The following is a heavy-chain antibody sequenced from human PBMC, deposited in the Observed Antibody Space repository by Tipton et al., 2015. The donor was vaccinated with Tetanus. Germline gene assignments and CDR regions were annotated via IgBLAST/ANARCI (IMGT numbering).Heavy chain of an antibody. CDR3: ARDPNSSGWYPAYFDF. CDR1: GFTFSSYG. V-gene: IGHV3-30*03. J-gene: IGHJ4*02. CDR2: ISHDGSSE. D-gene: IGHD6-19*01. Sequence: SLRLSCTASGFTFSSYGMHWVRQAPGKGLEWVAVISHDGSSEYYADSVKGRFTISRDNSKNTLFLQMNSLRVEDTALYYCARDPNSSGWYPAYFDFWGQGTLVTVSS.